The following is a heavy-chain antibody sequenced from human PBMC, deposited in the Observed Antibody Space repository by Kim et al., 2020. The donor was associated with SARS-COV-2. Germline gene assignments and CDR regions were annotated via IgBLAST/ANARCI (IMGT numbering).Heavy chain of an antibody. Sequence: SRVTISVDTSKNQFSLKLSSVTAADTAVYYGARTGGYDSSGYEIGYAFDIWGQGTMVTVSS. V-gene: IGHV4-30-2*04. D-gene: IGHD3-22*01. CDR3: ARTGGYDSSGYEIGYAFDI. J-gene: IGHJ3*02.